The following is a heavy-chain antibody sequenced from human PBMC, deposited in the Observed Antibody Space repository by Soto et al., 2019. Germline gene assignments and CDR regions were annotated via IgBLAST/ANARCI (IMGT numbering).Heavy chain of an antibody. Sequence: GGSLRLSCAASGFTFSSYWMSWVRQAPGKGLEWVANIKQDGSEKYYVDSVKGRFTISRDNAKNSLYLQMNGLRAEDTAVYYCARDRIAAAGIVVPGGATKTDYWGQGTLVTVSS. D-gene: IGHD6-13*01. CDR3: ARDRIAAAGIVVPGGATKTDY. CDR1: GFTFSSYW. CDR2: IKQDGSEK. V-gene: IGHV3-7*05. J-gene: IGHJ4*02.